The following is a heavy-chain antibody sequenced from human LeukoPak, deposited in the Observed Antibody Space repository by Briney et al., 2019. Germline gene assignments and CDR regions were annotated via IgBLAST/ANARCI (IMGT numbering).Heavy chain of an antibody. Sequence: GGSLGLSCAASGFTVSSNYMSWVRQAPGKGLEWVSVIYSGGSTYYADSVKGRFTISRDNSKNTLYLQMNSLRAEDTAVYYCATTAANVNYYDSSYSFDYWGQGTLVTVSS. CDR3: ATTAANVNYYDSSYSFDY. CDR2: IYSGGST. D-gene: IGHD3-22*01. V-gene: IGHV3-66*01. CDR1: GFTVSSNY. J-gene: IGHJ4*02.